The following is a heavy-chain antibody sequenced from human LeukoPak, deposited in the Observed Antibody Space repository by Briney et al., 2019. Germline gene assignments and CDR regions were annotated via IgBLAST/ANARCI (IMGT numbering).Heavy chain of an antibody. V-gene: IGHV3-7*01. CDR1: GFTFSRYW. J-gene: IGHJ6*02. Sequence: PGGSLRLSCAASGFTFSRYWMTWVRQAPGKGLEWVAKIKEDGSDKYYVDSLKGRFTISKDNAKNSLYMQMSSLRAEDTAVYYCARLYSYAMDVWGQGTTVTVSS. CDR3: ARLYSYAMDV. CDR2: IKEDGSDK.